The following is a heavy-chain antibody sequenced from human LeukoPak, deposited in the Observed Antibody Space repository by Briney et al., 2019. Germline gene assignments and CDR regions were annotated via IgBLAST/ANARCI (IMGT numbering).Heavy chain of an antibody. V-gene: IGHV3-30*18. J-gene: IGHJ4*02. CDR3: AKDSHGYDSFDY. Sequence: TGGSLRLSCAASGFTFSSYGMHWVRQAPGKGLEWVAVISYDGSNKYYADSVKGRFTISRDNSKNTLYLQMNSLRAEDTAVYYCAKDSHGYDSFDYWGQGTLVTVSS. CDR2: ISYDGSNK. CDR1: GFTFSSYG. D-gene: IGHD5-12*01.